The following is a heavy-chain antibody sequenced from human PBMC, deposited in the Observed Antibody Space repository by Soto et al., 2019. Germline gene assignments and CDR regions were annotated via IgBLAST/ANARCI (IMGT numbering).Heavy chain of an antibody. CDR3: ARDRGKVAARPREYYYYYGMDV. CDR2: IWYDGSNK. CDR1: GLTFSSYG. Sequence: PGGSLRLSCVASGLTFSSYGMHWVRQAPGKGLEWVAVIWYDGSNKYYADSVKGRFTISRDNSKNTLYLQMNSLRAEDTAVYYCARDRGKVAARPREYYYYYGMDVWGKGTTVTVSS. V-gene: IGHV3-33*01. J-gene: IGHJ6*04. D-gene: IGHD6-6*01.